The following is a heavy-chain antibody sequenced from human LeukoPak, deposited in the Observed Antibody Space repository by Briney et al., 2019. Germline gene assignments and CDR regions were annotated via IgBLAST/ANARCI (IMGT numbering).Heavy chain of an antibody. Sequence: ASVKVSCKASGHTFTNYAMHWVRQAPGQRFEWVGWINAANGNTKYSEKFQGRVTITRDTSASTAYMELSSLRSEDTAVYYCARDLGYCSGGSCTEFIYWGQGTLVTVSS. D-gene: IGHD2-15*01. CDR1: GHTFTNYA. J-gene: IGHJ4*02. CDR3: ARDLGYCSGGSCTEFIY. V-gene: IGHV1-3*01. CDR2: INAANGNT.